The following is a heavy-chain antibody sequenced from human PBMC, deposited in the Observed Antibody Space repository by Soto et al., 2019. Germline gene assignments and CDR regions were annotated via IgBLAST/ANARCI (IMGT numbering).Heavy chain of an antibody. J-gene: IGHJ4*02. CDR2: MSRDGGVT. CDR1: GFTFSNYG. D-gene: IGHD6-19*01. CDR3: AKIDKFNPQSSGWANRFEY. V-gene: IGHV3-23*01. Sequence: EVQLLESGGGLVQPGGSLRLSCAASGFTFSNYGMTWVRQAPGKGLEWVSGMSRDGGVTDYTDSVKGRVTISRDISKNTLYLQINRLRAEDTAVYYCAKIDKFNPQSSGWANRFEYWGQGTLVTVSS.